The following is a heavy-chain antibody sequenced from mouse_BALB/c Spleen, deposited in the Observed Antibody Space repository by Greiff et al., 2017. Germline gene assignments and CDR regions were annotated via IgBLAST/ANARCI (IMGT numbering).Heavy chain of an antibody. Sequence: EVKLMESGGGLVKPGGSLKLSCAASGFTFSSYTMSWVRQTPEKRLEWVATISSGGSYTYYPDSVKGRFTISRDNAKNTLYLQMSSLKSEDTAMYYCTRPLYYGSLDYWGQGTTVTVSS. CDR3: TRPLYYGSLDY. V-gene: IGHV5-6-4*01. D-gene: IGHD1-2*01. CDR1: GFTFSSYT. CDR2: ISSGGSYT. J-gene: IGHJ2*01.